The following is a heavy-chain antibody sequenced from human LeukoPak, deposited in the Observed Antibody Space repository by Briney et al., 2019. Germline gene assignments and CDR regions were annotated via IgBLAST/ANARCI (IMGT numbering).Heavy chain of an antibody. CDR1: GFTFSSYG. CDR3: AKGGQWELLYALDY. Sequence: PGGSLRLSCAASGFTFSSYGMHWVRQAPGKGLELVAVISYDGSNKYYADSVKGRFTISRDNSKNTLYLQMNSLRAEDTAVYYCAKGGQWELLYALDYWGQGTLVTVSS. CDR2: ISYDGSNK. V-gene: IGHV3-30*18. D-gene: IGHD1-26*01. J-gene: IGHJ4*02.